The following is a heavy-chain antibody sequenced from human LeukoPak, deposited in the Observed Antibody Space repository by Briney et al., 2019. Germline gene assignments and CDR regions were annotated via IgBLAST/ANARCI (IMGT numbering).Heavy chain of an antibody. V-gene: IGHV4-34*01. J-gene: IGHJ5*02. CDR3: ARGSQGWFDP. CDR1: GGFFSGYY. Sequence: SETLSLTCAVYGGFFSGYYWSWIRQPPGKGLEWIGEINHSGSTNNNPSLKSRVTISVDTSKNQFSLKLSSVTAADTAVYYCARGSQGWFDPWGQGTLVTVSS. CDR2: INHSGST.